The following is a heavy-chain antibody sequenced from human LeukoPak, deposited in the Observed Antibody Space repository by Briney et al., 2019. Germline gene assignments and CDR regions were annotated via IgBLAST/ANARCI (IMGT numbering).Heavy chain of an antibody. CDR3: ARGHSSGWPAIDY. CDR2: MNPNSGNT. CDR1: GYTFTSYD. Sequence: VASVKVSCKASGYTFTSYDINWVRQATGQGLEWMGWMNPNSGNTGYAQKFQGRVTITRNTSISTAYMELSSLRSEDTAVYYCARGHSSGWPAIDYWGQGTLVTVSS. D-gene: IGHD6-19*01. V-gene: IGHV1-8*03. J-gene: IGHJ4*02.